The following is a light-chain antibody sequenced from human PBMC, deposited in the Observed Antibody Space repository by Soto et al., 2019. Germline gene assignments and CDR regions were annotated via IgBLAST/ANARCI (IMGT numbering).Light chain of an antibody. Sequence: EIVMTQSPSTLSVSPGERATLSCRASQSVSSYLAWYQQKPGQAPRLLIYGASTRATGIPARFSGSGSGTEFTLTISSLQSEDFAVYYCQHYNNWPPLGQGTKVNI. CDR1: QSVSSY. J-gene: IGKJ1*01. CDR2: GAS. V-gene: IGKV3-15*01. CDR3: QHYNNWPP.